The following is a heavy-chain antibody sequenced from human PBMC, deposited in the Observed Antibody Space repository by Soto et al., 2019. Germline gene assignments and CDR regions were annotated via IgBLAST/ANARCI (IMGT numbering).Heavy chain of an antibody. J-gene: IGHJ6*02. CDR3: ARLKAAYSSSTPTYYYHYGMDV. CDR1: GYSFTSYW. CDR2: IYPGDSDT. Sequence: GESLKISCKGSGYSFTSYWIGWVRQMPGKGLEWMGIIYPGDSDTRYSPYFQGQVTISADKSISTAYLQWSSLKASDTAMYYCARLKAAYSSSTPTYYYHYGMDVWGQGTTVTVSS. V-gene: IGHV5-51*01. D-gene: IGHD6-6*01.